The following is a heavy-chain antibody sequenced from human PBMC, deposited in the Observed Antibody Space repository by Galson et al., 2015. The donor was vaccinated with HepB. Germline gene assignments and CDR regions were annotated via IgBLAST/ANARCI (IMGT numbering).Heavy chain of an antibody. V-gene: IGHV3-30*18. CDR1: GFTFSSYG. D-gene: IGHD3-10*01. Sequence: SLRLSCAASGFTFSSYGMLWVRQAPGKGLEWVAVISYDGSNKYYADSVKGRFTISRDNSKNTLYLQMNSLRAEDTAVYYCAKDHVLLWFGEFTPGGYFDYWGQGTLVTVSS. CDR2: ISYDGSNK. J-gene: IGHJ4*02. CDR3: AKDHVLLWFGEFTPGGYFDY.